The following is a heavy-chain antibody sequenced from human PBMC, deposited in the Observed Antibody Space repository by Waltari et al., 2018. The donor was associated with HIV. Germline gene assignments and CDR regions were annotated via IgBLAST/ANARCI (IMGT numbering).Heavy chain of an antibody. V-gene: IGHV3-30*01. Sequence: QVQVVESGGGVVQPGRSLRLSCAASGFTFSSYAMHWVRQPPGKGLEWVAVISYDGSNKYYVDSVKGRFAISRDNPKNTLYLRMNSLRAEDTAVYYCARSYATSSRVYYYYMDVWGKGTTVTVSS. CDR3: ARSYATSSRVYYYYMDV. J-gene: IGHJ6*03. CDR2: ISYDGSNK. D-gene: IGHD2-2*01. CDR1: GFTFSSYA.